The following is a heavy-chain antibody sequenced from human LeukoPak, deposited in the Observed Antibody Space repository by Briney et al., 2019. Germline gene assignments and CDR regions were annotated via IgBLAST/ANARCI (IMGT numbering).Heavy chain of an antibody. CDR3: ARNTAGGDAFDI. V-gene: IGHV4-4*07. D-gene: IGHD5-18*01. Sequence: SETLSLTCTVSGVSISSYYWSWIRQPAGKGLEWIGRTHIGGSTNYNPSLKSRVTMSVDTSKKQFSLKVRSVTAADMAVYYCARNTAGGDAFDIWGQGTMVTVSS. J-gene: IGHJ3*02. CDR2: THIGGST. CDR1: GVSISSYY.